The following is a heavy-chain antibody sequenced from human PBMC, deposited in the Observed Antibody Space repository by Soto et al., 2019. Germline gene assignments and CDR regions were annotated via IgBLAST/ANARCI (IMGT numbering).Heavy chain of an antibody. Sequence: PSETLSLTCTVSGGSISSGDYYWSWIRQPPGKGLEWIGYIYYSGSTYYNPSLKSRVTISVDTSKNQFSLKLSSVTAADTAVYYCARDSNYYDSSGYSDGPFDYWGQGSLVTVSS. CDR2: IYYSGST. CDR1: GGSISSGDYY. J-gene: IGHJ4*02. V-gene: IGHV4-30-4*02. CDR3: ARDSNYYDSSGYSDGPFDY. D-gene: IGHD3-22*01.